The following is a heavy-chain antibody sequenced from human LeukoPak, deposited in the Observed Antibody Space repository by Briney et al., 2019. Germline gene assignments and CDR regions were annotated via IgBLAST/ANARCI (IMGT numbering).Heavy chain of an antibody. CDR2: INPSGGST. V-gene: IGHV1-46*01. D-gene: IGHD6-19*01. CDR3: ASARYSSGWYDY. J-gene: IGHJ4*02. CDR1: GYTFTSYY. Sequence: ASVKVSCKASGYTFTSYYMHWVRQAPGQRLEWMGIINPSGGSTSYAQKFQGRVTMTRDMSTSTVYMELSSLRSEDTAVYYCASARYSSGWYDYWGQGTLVTVSS.